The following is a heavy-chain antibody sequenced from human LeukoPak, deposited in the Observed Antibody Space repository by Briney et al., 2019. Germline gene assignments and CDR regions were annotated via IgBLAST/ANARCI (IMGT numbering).Heavy chain of an antibody. CDR1: GFTFSYQA. J-gene: IGHJ3*02. V-gene: IGHV3-30*04. Sequence: GGSLRLSCAASGFTFSYQAMHWVRQAPGQGQEWVAVISYDGSNKYYADSVKGRFTISRDNSKNTLYLQMNSLRAEDTAVYYCARPGASYAFDIWGQGTMVTVSS. D-gene: IGHD2-8*02. CDR3: ARPGASYAFDI. CDR2: ISYDGSNK.